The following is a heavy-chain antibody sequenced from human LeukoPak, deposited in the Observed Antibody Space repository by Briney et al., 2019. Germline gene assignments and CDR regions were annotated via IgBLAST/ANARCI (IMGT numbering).Heavy chain of an antibody. Sequence: GGSLRLSCAASGFTFSSYSMNWVRQAPGKGLEWVATIKPDGSAQYYVGSVKGRFTISRDNAKNSLFLQINSLRAEDTAVYYCANGGTYSSGPWGQGTLVTVSS. CDR3: ANGGTYSSGP. D-gene: IGHD6-25*01. J-gene: IGHJ5*02. CDR1: GFTFSSYS. CDR2: IKPDGSAQ. V-gene: IGHV3-7*01.